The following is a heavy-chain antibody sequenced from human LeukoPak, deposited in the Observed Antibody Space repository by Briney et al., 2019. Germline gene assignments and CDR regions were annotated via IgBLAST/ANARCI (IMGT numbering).Heavy chain of an antibody. CDR3: AREGIAVALGGAFDI. CDR2: INPSGGST. D-gene: IGHD6-19*01. J-gene: IGHJ3*02. V-gene: IGHV1-46*01. CDR1: GDTLTSYY. Sequence: GASVKVSCKASGDTLTSYYMHWVRQAPGQGLEWMGIINPSGGSTTYAQKFQGRVTMTRDTSTSTVYMELSSLRSEDTAVYYCAREGIAVALGGAFDIWGQGTMVTVSS.